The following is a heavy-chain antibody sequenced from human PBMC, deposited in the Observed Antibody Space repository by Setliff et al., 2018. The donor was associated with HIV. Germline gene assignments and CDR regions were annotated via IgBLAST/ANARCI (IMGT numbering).Heavy chain of an antibody. CDR1: GYSISSDYY. Sequence: SETLSLTCTVSGYSISSDYYWGWIRQPPGKGLEWIGNIYHSGSTYYNPSLKSRVTISVDTSKNQFSLKLSSVTAADTAVYHCAREREAWSAYDSWGQGTLVTVSS. J-gene: IGHJ5*02. CDR3: AREREAWSAYDS. CDR2: IYHSGST. D-gene: IGHD3-3*01. V-gene: IGHV4-38-2*02.